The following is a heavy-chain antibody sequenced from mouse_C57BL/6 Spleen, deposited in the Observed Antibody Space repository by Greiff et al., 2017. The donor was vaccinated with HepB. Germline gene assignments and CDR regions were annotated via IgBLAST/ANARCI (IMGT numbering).Heavy chain of an antibody. Sequence: VQLQSGAELVKPGASVKLSCKASGYTFTEYTIHWVKQRSGQGLEWIGWFYPGSGSIKYNEKFKDKATLTADKSSSTVYMELSRLTSEDSAVYFCARHEEGRYYYGSSPWYFDVWGTGTTVTVSS. J-gene: IGHJ1*03. V-gene: IGHV1-62-2*01. CDR3: ARHEEGRYYYGSSPWYFDV. CDR2: FYPGSGSI. D-gene: IGHD1-1*01. CDR1: GYTFTEYT.